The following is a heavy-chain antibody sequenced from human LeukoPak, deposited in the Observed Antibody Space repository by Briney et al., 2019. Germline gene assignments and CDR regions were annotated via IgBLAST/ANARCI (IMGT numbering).Heavy chain of an antibody. D-gene: IGHD3-10*01. CDR3: ASRTGSGSSYI. CDR2: INPNSGGT. V-gene: IGHV1-2*02. CDR1: GYTFTGYY. Sequence: ASVKVSCKASGYTFTGYYIHWVRQVPGQGLEWMGWINPNSGGTNYAQKFQDRVTMTRDTSISTAYMELSSLRSDDTAVYYCASRTGSGSSYIWGQGTLVTVSS. J-gene: IGHJ4*02.